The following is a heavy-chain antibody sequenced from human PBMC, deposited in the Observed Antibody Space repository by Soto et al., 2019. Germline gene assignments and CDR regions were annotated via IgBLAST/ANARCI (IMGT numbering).Heavy chain of an antibody. V-gene: IGHV3-23*01. CDR1: GFTFSSYA. Sequence: DVQLLESGGGLVQPGGSLRLSCAASGFTFSSYAMSWVRQAPGKGLEWVSGIVGSGAGTYYADSVKGRFTISRDNSKNTLYLQMNSLRAEDTAVYFCARDLLLYCGGDCPFDYWGQGTVVTVSS. CDR3: ARDLLLYCGGDCPFDY. CDR2: IVGSGAGT. D-gene: IGHD2-21*02. J-gene: IGHJ4*02.